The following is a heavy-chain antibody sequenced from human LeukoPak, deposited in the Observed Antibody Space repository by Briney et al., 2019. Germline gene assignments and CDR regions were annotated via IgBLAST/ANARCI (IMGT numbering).Heavy chain of an antibody. Sequence: SETLSLTCAVYGESFSGYYWTWVRQPPGKGLEWIGAINHSGRTTYNPSLKSRVIISVDTSKNLLSLNLTSVTAADTAVYYCTRPWQRRYYMDVWGKGTTVAVSS. CDR3: TRPWQRRYYMDV. CDR2: INHSGRT. CDR1: GESFSGYY. J-gene: IGHJ6*03. V-gene: IGHV4-34*01.